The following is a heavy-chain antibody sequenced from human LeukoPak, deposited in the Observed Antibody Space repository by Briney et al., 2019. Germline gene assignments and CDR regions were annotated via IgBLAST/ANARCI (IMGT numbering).Heavy chain of an antibody. CDR3: ARALSDIPLP. D-gene: IGHD3-9*01. V-gene: IGHV3-30-3*01. CDR1: GFTFSSFA. CDR2: IPSDGVNK. J-gene: IGHJ5*02. Sequence: PGGSLRLSCAASGFTFSSFAMHWVRQAPGKGLEWVAVIPSDGVNKYNADSVKGRFTISRDNSKNTLYLQMNNLRAEDTAVYYCARALSDIPLPWGQGTLVTVSS.